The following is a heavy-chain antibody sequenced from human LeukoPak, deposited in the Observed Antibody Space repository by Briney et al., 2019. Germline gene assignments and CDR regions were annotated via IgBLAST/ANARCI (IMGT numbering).Heavy chain of an antibody. CDR1: GTTLSNYG. CDR2: VSDSGGST. J-gene: IGHJ4*02. Sequence: QPGGSLRLSCAVSGTTLSNYGMGWVRQAPGKGLEWVAGVSDSGGSTNYADSVKGRFTISRDNAKNTLYLQMNSLRAEDTAVYFCAKRGVVIRVILVGFHKQAYYFDSWGQGALVTVSS. CDR3: AKRGVVIRVILVGFHKQAYYFDS. V-gene: IGHV3-23*01. D-gene: IGHD3-10*01.